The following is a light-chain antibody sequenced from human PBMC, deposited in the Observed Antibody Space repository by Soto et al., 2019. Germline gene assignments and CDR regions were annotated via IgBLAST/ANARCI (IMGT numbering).Light chain of an antibody. Sequence: QAVVTQPPSVSGGPGQRVTISCTGSRSNIGAGYDVHWYQQLPGTAPKVLIYANSNRPSGVPDRFSGSKSGTSASLAITGLQAEDEADYYCQSYDSSLSVVFGGGTKLTVL. J-gene: IGLJ2*01. CDR2: ANS. V-gene: IGLV1-40*01. CDR1: RSNIGAGYD. CDR3: QSYDSSLSVV.